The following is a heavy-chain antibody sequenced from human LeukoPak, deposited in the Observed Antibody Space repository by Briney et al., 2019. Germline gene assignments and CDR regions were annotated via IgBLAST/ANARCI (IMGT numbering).Heavy chain of an antibody. CDR3: ARSVPRGYSYGPPDY. V-gene: IGHV1-69*04. CDR2: IIPILGIA. CDR1: GYTFTSYG. D-gene: IGHD5-18*01. J-gene: IGHJ4*02. Sequence: ASVKVSCKASGYTFTSYGISWVRQAPGQGLEWMGRIIPILGIANYAQKFQGRVTITADKSTSTAYMELSSLRSEDTAVYYCARSVPRGYSYGPPDYWGQGTLVTVSS.